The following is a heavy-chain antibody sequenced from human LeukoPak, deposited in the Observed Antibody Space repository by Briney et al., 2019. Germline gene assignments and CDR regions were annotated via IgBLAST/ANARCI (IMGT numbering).Heavy chain of an antibody. CDR3: ARVGTRAHYYQYLDL. CDR1: GGSISSYY. Sequence: SETLSLTCTVSGGSISSYYWSWIRQPPGKGLEWIGYITYTGNTNYNPSLKSRVSISLATSQNQFSLRLSSVTVADTALYFCARVGTRAHYYQYLDLWGKGTTVTVSS. D-gene: IGHD1-26*01. J-gene: IGHJ6*03. V-gene: IGHV4-59*01. CDR2: ITYTGNT.